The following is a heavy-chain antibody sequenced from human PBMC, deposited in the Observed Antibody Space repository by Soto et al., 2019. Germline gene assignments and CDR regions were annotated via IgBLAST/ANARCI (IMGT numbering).Heavy chain of an antibody. D-gene: IGHD3-22*01. V-gene: IGHV1-18*01. Sequence: ASVKVSCKASGYTFTSYGISWVRQAPGQGLEWMGWISAYNGNTNYAQKLQGRVTMTTDTSTSTAYMELRSLRSDDTAVYYCARGRNYYDSSGYYDYWGQGTLVTVSS. CDR2: ISAYNGNT. J-gene: IGHJ4*02. CDR3: ARGRNYYDSSGYYDY. CDR1: GYTFTSYG.